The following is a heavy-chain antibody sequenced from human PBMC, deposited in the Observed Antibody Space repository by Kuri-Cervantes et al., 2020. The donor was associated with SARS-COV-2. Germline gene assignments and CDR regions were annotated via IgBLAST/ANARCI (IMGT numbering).Heavy chain of an antibody. CDR3: AKDIKSQLLHGAFDI. V-gene: IGHV3-23*01. Sequence: GETLKSSCAASGFTFSSYVMSWVRQAPGKGLEWVSASSGSGGSTYYADSVKGRFTISRDNSKNTLYLQINSLRAEDTAVYYCAKDIKSQLLHGAFDIWGQGTMVTVSS. CDR1: GFTFSSYV. J-gene: IGHJ3*02. CDR2: SSGSGGST. D-gene: IGHD2-2*01.